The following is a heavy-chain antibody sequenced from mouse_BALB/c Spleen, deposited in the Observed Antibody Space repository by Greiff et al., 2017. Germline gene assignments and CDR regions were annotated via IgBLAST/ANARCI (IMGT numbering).Heavy chain of an antibody. CDR3: NGGRTRYYAMDY. CDR1: GFNIKDYY. CDR2: IDPENGDT. V-gene: IGHV14-4*02. J-gene: IGHJ4*01. Sequence: VQLQQSGAELVRSGASVKLSCTASGFNIKDYYMHWVKQRPEQGLEWIGWIDPENGDTEYAPKFQGKATMTADTSSNTAYLQLSSLTSEDTAVYYCNGGRTRYYAMDYWGQGTSVTVSS.